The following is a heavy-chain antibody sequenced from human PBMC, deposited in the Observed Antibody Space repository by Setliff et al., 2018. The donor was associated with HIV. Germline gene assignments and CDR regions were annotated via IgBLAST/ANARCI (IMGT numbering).Heavy chain of an antibody. CDR2: INPSDGAT. CDR3: ARGGHYSGTYSPRDYYMDV. J-gene: IGHJ6*03. Sequence: ASVKVSCKASGYTFTFTNFYIHWVRQAPGQGLEWLGMINPSDGATTSAQKFQGRLTMTTDTSMSTVYMDLSSLRSEDTAVYYCARGGHYSGTYSPRDYYMDVWGKGTTVTVSS. V-gene: IGHV1-46*01. CDR1: GYTFTFTNFY. D-gene: IGHD1-26*01.